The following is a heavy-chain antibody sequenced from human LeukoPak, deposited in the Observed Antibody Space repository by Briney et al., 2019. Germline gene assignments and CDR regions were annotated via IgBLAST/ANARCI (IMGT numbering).Heavy chain of an antibody. CDR2: INPNSGGT. D-gene: IGHD3-22*01. CDR3: ARTLVVINDAFDI. J-gene: IGHJ3*02. Sequence: RASVKVSCKASGYTFTGYYMHWVRQAPGQGLEWMGWINPNSGGTNYAQKFQGRVTMTRDTSISTAYMELSRLRSDDTAVYYCARTLVVINDAFDIWGQGTMVTVSS. CDR1: GYTFTGYY. V-gene: IGHV1-2*02.